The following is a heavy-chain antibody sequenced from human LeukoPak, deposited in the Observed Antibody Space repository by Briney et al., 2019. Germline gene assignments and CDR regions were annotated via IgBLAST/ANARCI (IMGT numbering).Heavy chain of an antibody. D-gene: IGHD4-17*01. J-gene: IGHJ4*02. V-gene: IGHV1-58*01. CDR3: AADGSDYGDYYFDY. Sequence: GASVKVSCKASGFTFTSSAVQWVRQARGQRLEWIGWIVVGSGNTNYAQKFQERVTITRDMSTSTAYVELSSLRSEDTAVYYCAADGSDYGDYYFDYWGQGTLVTVSS. CDR1: GFTFTSSA. CDR2: IVVGSGNT.